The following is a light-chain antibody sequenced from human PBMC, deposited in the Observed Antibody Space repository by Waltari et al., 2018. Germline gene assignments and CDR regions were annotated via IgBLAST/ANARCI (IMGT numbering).Light chain of an antibody. CDR1: QIVVSS. V-gene: IGKV3-11*01. CDR2: DAT. J-gene: IGKJ1*01. CDR3: QHRSNWPPRT. Sequence: RASQIVVSSLATYQKKPYQAPRLLIYDATPRATGIPARFSGSGSGTYFTLTISSLDPEDFAVYYCQHRSNWPPRTFGQGTKVEIK.